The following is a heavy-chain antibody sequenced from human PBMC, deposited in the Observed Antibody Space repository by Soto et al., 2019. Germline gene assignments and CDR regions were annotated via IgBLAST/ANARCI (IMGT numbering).Heavy chain of an antibody. J-gene: IGHJ4*02. CDR1: GGTFSSYA. CDR3: GRAQRRFLNDALGL. Sequence: SVKVSCKASGGTFSSYAISWVRQAPGQGLEWMGGIIPIFGTANYAQKFQGRVTITADESTSTAYMELSSLTVEDTAVYYCGRAQRRFLNDALGLWGQGTLVTVSS. V-gene: IGHV1-69*13. D-gene: IGHD6-25*01. CDR2: IIPIFGTA.